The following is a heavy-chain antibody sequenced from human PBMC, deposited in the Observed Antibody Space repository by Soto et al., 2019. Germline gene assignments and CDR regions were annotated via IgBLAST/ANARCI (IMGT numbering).Heavy chain of an antibody. J-gene: IGHJ4*02. V-gene: IGHV3-23*01. CDR1: GFTIHNYA. CDR3: AKVFSPEGGNYFDH. CDR2: ISNSFSDGNT. Sequence: PGGSLRLSCAASGFTIHNYAMDWVRQAPGKGLEWVSAISNSFSDGNTHYADSVKGRFTISRDNDKNTVFLEMNSLRAEDTAVYYCAKVFSPEGGNYFDHWGQGTLVTVSS.